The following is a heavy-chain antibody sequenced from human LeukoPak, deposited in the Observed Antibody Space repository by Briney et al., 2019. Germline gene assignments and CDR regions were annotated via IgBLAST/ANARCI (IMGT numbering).Heavy chain of an antibody. CDR1: GFTFSRYA. D-gene: IGHD4-17*01. CDR2: ISYDGSNK. J-gene: IGHJ6*03. Sequence: GGSLRLSCAASGFTFSRYAMHWVRQAPGKGLQWVAVISYDGSNKYYADSVRGRFTISRDNSKNTLYLQMNSLSAEDTAVYYCASDYGDLDYYYYYMDVWGKGTTVTVSS. V-gene: IGHV3-30-3*01. CDR3: ASDYGDLDYYYYYMDV.